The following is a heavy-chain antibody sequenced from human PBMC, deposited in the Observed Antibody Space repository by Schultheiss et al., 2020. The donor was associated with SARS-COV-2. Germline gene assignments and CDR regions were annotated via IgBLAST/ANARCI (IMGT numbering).Heavy chain of an antibody. Sequence: GESLKISCAASGFTFSSYGMHWVRQAPGKGLEWVSVIYSGGSTYYADSVKGRFTISRDNAKNSLYLQMNSLRAEDTAVYYCATSWGIGGATISGMDVWGQGTTVTVSS. J-gene: IGHJ6*02. CDR1: GFTFSSYG. V-gene: IGHV3-NL1*01. CDR3: ATSWGIGGATISGMDV. D-gene: IGHD1-26*01. CDR2: IYSGGST.